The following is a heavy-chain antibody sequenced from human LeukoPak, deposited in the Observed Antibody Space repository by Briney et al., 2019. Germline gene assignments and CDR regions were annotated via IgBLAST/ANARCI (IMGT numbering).Heavy chain of an antibody. CDR2: IRYSESA. CDR1: GDSVSSTNYY. J-gene: IGHJ4*02. CDR3: AGERCGDTTCYFDY. Sequence: PSETLSLTCTVSGDSVSSTNYYWGWIRQPPGRGLEWIASIRYSESAYYSPSLKSRATISVDTSKNQFSLELSSVTAADTAVYYCAGERCGDTTCYFDYWGQGTLVTVSS. D-gene: IGHD2-21*01. V-gene: IGHV4-39*07.